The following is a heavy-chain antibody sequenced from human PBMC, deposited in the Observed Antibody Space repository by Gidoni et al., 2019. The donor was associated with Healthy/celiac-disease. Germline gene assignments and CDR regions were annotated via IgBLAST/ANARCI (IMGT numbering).Heavy chain of an antibody. D-gene: IGHD5-12*01. Sequence: QVQLVQSGAEVKKPGSSVKVSCKASGGTFSSYAISWVRQAPGQGLEWMGGIIPIFGTANYAQKFQGRVTITADESTSTAYMELSSLRSEDTAVYYCTLPESEMATTEGFDYWGQGTLVTVSS. J-gene: IGHJ4*02. V-gene: IGHV1-69*01. CDR2: IIPIFGTA. CDR1: GGTFSSYA. CDR3: TLPESEMATTEGFDY.